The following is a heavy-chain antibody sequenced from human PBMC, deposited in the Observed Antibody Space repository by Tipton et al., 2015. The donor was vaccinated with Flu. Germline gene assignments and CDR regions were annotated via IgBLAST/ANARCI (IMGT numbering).Heavy chain of an antibody. V-gene: IGHV4-38-2*01. J-gene: IGHJ3*02. CDR2: ASRTGSS. Sequence: TLSLTCAVSGDSISSDYYWAWIRQFPGRRLEWIGTASRTGSSNYNPSLKSRVTISVDTSKNQFSLKLSSVTAADTAVYYCARGLRDGYNPHDAFDIWGQGTMVTVSS. CDR1: GDSISSDYY. CDR3: ARGLRDGYNPHDAFDI. D-gene: IGHD5-24*01.